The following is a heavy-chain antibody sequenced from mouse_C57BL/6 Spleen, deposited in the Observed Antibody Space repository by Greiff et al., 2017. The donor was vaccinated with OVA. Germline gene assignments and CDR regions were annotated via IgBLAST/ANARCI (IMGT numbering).Heavy chain of an antibody. Sequence: EVKLVESGGGLVKPGGSLKLSCAASGFTFSDYGMHWVRQAPEKGLEWVAYISSGSSTIYYADTVKGRFTISRDNAKNTLFLQMTSLRSEDTAMDYCAKGVGGANWVYFDYWGQGTTLTVSS. D-gene: IGHD4-1*01. CDR2: ISSGSSTI. J-gene: IGHJ2*01. CDR1: GFTFSDYG. CDR3: AKGVGGANWVYFDY. V-gene: IGHV5-17*01.